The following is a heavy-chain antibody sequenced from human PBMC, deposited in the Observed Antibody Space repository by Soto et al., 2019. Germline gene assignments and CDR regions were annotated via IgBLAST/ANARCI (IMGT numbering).Heavy chain of an antibody. J-gene: IGHJ4*02. CDR2: ISSTSTYT. CDR3: VRDLGWSPLWEY. V-gene: IGHV3-11*05. D-gene: IGHD1-26*01. CDR1: GFTLSDYY. Sequence: GSLRLSCTASGFTLSDYYLSWIRQAPGKGLEWISYISSTSTYTNYADSVKGRFTISRHNAKNSLYLQMNSLRDEDTAVYYCVRDLGWSPLWEYWGQGTLVTVSS.